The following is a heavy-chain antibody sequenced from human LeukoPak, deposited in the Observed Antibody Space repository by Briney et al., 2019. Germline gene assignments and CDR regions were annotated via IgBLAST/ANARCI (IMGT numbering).Heavy chain of an antibody. CDR1: GGSISSSNW. Sequence: PSETLSLTCAVSGGSISSSNWWSWVRQPPGKGLEWIGEIYHSGSTNYNPSLKSRVTISVDKSKNQFSLKLSSVTAADTAVYYCARDFYCCGGSCHDYWGQGTLVTVSS. D-gene: IGHD2-15*01. J-gene: IGHJ4*02. V-gene: IGHV4-4*02. CDR2: IYHSGST. CDR3: ARDFYCCGGSCHDY.